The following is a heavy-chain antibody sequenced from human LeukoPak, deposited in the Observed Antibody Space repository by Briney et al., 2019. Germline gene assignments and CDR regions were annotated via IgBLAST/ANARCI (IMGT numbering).Heavy chain of an antibody. CDR1: GYSFTSYW. J-gene: IGHJ5*02. CDR3: ARGGEYCSSTSCYEHWFDP. V-gene: IGHV5-51*01. CDR2: IYPGDSDT. D-gene: IGHD2-2*01. Sequence: GESLKISCKGSGYSFTSYWIGWVRQMPGKGLEWMGIIYPGDSDTRYSPSFQGQVTISADKSISTAYLQWSSLKASDTAMYYCARGGEYCSSTSCYEHWFDPWGQGTLVTVSS.